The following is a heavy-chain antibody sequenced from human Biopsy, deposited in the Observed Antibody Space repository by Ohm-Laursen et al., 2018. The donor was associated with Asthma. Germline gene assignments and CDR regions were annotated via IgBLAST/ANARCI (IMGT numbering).Heavy chain of an antibody. CDR3: ARGSSSRLSQWELLVSGGKRAHSYYGMDV. J-gene: IGHJ6*02. CDR2: THHSGYT. D-gene: IGHD1-26*01. Sequence: SDTLSLTCAVYGGSFSSNYWSWIRQTPGKGLERLGDTHHSGYTNYNPSLSRRLTLSVDTSKNQFSLRLTSVTAADTAVYYCARGSSSRLSQWELLVSGGKRAHSYYGMDVWGQGTTVTVSS. V-gene: IGHV4-34*01. CDR1: GGSFSSNY.